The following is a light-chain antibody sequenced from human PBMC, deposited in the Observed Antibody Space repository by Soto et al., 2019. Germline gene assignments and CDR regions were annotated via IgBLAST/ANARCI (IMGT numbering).Light chain of an antibody. J-gene: IGLJ1*01. CDR1: SSNIGSNT. V-gene: IGLV1-44*01. CDR3: AAWDDTRNGYV. Sequence: QSVLTQPPSASGTPGQRVTISCSGSSSNIGSNTVNWYQQLPGTPPNLLIYSHKHRPSAVPDRFSGSKSGTSASLAISGLQSEEEADYYCAAWDDTRNGYVFGTGTKLTVL. CDR2: SHK.